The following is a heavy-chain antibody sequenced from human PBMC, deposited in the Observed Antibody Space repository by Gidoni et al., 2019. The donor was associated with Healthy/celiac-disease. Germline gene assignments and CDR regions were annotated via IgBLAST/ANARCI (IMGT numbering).Heavy chain of an antibody. J-gene: IGHJ4*02. Sequence: QVQLVESGGGVVQPGRSLRLSCAASGFTFSSYGMHWVRQAPGKGLEWVAVISYDGSNKYYADSVKGRFTISRDNSKNTLYLQMNSLRAEDTAVYYCAKDRTYYDFWSGYLVGYWGQGTLVTVSS. CDR1: GFTFSSYG. D-gene: IGHD3-3*01. CDR2: ISYDGSNK. CDR3: AKDRTYYDFWSGYLVGY. V-gene: IGHV3-30*18.